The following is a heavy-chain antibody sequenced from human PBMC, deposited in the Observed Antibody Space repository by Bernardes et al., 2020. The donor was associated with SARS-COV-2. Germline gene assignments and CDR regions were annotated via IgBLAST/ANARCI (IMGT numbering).Heavy chain of an antibody. J-gene: IGHJ4*02. CDR3: VKVSGSYRWDY. D-gene: IGHD3-10*01. CDR1: GFTFNDSG. V-gene: IGHV3-20*04. Sequence: GGSLRLSRAASGFTFNDSGMSWVRQVPGQGLEWVSGINRNGGSTGYADSVRGRFTISRDNAKKSLYLQMNSLRAEDTAVYYCVKVSGSYRWDYWGPGNLVTVAS. CDR2: INRNGGST.